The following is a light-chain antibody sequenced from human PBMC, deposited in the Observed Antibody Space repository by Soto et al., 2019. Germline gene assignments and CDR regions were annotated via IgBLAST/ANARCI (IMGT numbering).Light chain of an antibody. CDR1: SSNIGSNC. J-gene: IGLJ1*01. Sequence: QSALTQTPSAFGTSGQRVSISCSGSSSNIGSNCVYWYQQLPGTAPKLLIYSNNQRPSGVPDRFSGSRSGTSASLSISGLRSEDEADYYCAAWDGTLSGYVFGTGTKVTVL. V-gene: IGLV1-47*02. CDR2: SNN. CDR3: AAWDGTLSGYV.